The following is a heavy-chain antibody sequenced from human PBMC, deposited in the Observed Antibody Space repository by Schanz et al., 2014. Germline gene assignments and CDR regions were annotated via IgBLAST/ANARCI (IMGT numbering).Heavy chain of an antibody. D-gene: IGHD1-1*01. J-gene: IGHJ5*02. CDR3: ARGRVLES. Sequence: EVQLVESGEGLVQPGGSLRLSCTASGFTFSDYWMSWVRQAPGKGPEWLSVISASGGDTYYADSVKGRFTISRDNSKNTLYLQMNSLRPEDTAVYYCARGRVLESWGQGTLVTVSA. V-gene: IGHV3-23*04. CDR1: GFTFSDYW. CDR2: ISASGGDT.